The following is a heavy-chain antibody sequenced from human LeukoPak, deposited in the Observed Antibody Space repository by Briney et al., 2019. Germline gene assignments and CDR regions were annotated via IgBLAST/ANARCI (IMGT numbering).Heavy chain of an antibody. CDR2: IYSTGSA. CDR1: GGSISGYY. CDR3: ARGGRTVTPYNWFDP. D-gene: IGHD4-11*01. Sequence: SETLSLTCTVSGGSISGYYWTWIRQPPEKGLEWIGFIYSTGSATYNPSLKSRVTISVDTSKNQFSLKLSSVTAADTAVYYCARGGRTVTPYNWFDPWGQGTLVTVSS. V-gene: IGHV4-59*01. J-gene: IGHJ5*02.